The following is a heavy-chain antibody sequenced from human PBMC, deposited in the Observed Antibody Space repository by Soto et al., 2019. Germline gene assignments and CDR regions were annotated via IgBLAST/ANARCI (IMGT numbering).Heavy chain of an antibody. Sequence: ASVKVSCKASGYTFTDYFIPWVRQAPGQGFEWMGWINPTSRGTNYAQKFQGRVTMTRDTAKNTAYMELRGLRSDDTAVYYCARVTLTAGNWCPPWAQVTLVTVSS. CDR1: GYTFTDYF. CDR2: INPTSRGT. V-gene: IGHV1-2*02. J-gene: IGHJ5*02. CDR3: ARVTLTAGNWCPP.